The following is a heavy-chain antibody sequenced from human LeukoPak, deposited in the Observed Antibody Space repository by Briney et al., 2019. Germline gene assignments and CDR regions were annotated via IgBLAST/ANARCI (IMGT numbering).Heavy chain of an antibody. Sequence: GGSVTLSGAVSGFIFNNAWMRWVRRAPGGGREWLGHIKSKTDGATTDYAAHMKGRFTLSRDGSNNTLYLQMNSLKTENTAIYYCTTVITMLRGLHTSDYWGQGTLVTVSS. V-gene: IGHV3-15*01. CDR1: GFIFNNAW. J-gene: IGHJ4*02. CDR3: TTVITMLRGLHTSDY. D-gene: IGHD3-10*01. CDR2: IKSKTDGATT.